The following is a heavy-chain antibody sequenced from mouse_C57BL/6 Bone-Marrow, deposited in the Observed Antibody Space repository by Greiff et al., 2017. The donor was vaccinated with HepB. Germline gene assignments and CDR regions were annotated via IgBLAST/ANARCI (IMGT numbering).Heavy chain of an antibody. D-gene: IGHD2-4*01. J-gene: IGHJ3*01. Sequence: QVQLQQPGAELVRPGSSVKLSCKASGYTFTSYWMDWVKQRPGQGLEWIGNIYPSDSETHYNQKFKDKATLTVDKSSSTDYMQLSSLTSEDSAVYYCARWDYYDYDGGFAYWGQGTLVTVSA. CDR2: IYPSDSET. CDR1: GYTFTSYW. CDR3: ARWDYYDYDGGFAY. V-gene: IGHV1-61*01.